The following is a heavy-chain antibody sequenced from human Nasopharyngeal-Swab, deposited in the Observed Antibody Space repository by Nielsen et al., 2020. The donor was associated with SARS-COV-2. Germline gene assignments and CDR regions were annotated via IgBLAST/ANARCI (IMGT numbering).Heavy chain of an antibody. J-gene: IGHJ4*02. CDR1: GFTFSSYA. D-gene: IGHD4-11*01. V-gene: IGHV3-23*03. CDR2: IYSGGST. Sequence: GGSLRLSCAASGFTFSSYAMSWVRQAPGKGLEWVSVIYSGGSTYYADSVKGRFTISRDNSKNTLYLQMNSLRAEDTAVYYCAKVPSTVTTLPPDYWGQGTLVTVSS. CDR3: AKVPSTVTTLPPDY.